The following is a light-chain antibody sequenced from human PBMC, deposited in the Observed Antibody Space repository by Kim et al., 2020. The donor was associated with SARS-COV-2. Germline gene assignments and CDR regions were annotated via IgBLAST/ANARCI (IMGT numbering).Light chain of an antibody. CDR3: CSYAGSWV. CDR2: EVS. CDR1: SSDVGSYNL. J-gene: IGLJ3*02. Sequence: PGQSITISCTGTSSDVGSYNLVSWYQQHPGKAPKLMIYEVSKRPSGVSNRFSGSKSGNTASLTISGLQAEDEADYYCCSYAGSWVFGGGTQLTVL. V-gene: IGLV2-23*02.